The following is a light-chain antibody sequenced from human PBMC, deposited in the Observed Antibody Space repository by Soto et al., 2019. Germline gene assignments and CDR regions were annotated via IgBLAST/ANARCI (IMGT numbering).Light chain of an antibody. J-gene: IGKJ4*01. V-gene: IGKV3-15*01. CDR2: DAS. CDR1: QGIGST. Sequence: EIALTQSAATLSVSPGQGPTLFSRASQGIGSTLAWYQHKPGQTPRLLIYDASTRATGVPARFSGSGSGTEFTLTINSLQSEDFAVYYCQRYNNWTLAFGEGTKVDIK. CDR3: QRYNNWTLA.